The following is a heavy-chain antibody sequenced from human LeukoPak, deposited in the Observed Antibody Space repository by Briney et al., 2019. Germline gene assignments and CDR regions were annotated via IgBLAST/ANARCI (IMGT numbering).Heavy chain of an antibody. D-gene: IGHD3-22*01. Sequence: GGSLRLSCAASGFTFSSYWMHWVRQDPGKGLVWVSRINSDGSSTSYADSVKGRFTISRDNAKNTLYLQMNSLRAEDTAVYYCARGRPYYYDSSGYHYFDYWGQGTLVTVSS. CDR1: GFTFSSYW. CDR3: ARGRPYYYDSSGYHYFDY. CDR2: INSDGSST. J-gene: IGHJ4*02. V-gene: IGHV3-74*01.